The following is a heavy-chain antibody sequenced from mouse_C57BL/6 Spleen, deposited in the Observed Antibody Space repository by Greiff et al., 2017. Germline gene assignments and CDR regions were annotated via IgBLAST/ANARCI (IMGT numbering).Heavy chain of an antibody. CDR2: INYDGSST. J-gene: IGHJ1*03. CDR1: GFTFSDYY. CDR3: ARAYYSNYWYFDV. V-gene: IGHV5-16*01. Sequence: EVMLVESEGGLVQPGSSMKLSCTASGFTFSDYYLAWVRPVPEKGLEWVANINYDGSSTYYLDSLKSRFIISRDNAKNILYLQMSSLKSEDTATYYCARAYYSNYWYFDVWGTGTTVTVAS. D-gene: IGHD2-5*01.